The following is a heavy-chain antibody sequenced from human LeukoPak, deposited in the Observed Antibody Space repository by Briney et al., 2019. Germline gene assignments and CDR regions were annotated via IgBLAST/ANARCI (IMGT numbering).Heavy chain of an antibody. D-gene: IGHD3-10*01. CDR1: GYTFTGYY. CDR2: INPNSGGT. Sequence: ASVKVSCKASGYTFTGYYMHWVRQAPGQGLEWMGWINPNSGGTNYAQKFQGRVTMTRDTSISTAYMELSRLRSDDTAVYYCARDSPSEYYYGPESYGTYFDYWGQGTLVTVSS. CDR3: ARDSPSEYYYGPESYGTYFDY. J-gene: IGHJ4*02. V-gene: IGHV1-2*02.